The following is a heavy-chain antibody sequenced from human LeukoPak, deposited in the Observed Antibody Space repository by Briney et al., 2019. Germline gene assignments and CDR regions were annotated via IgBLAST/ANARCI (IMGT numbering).Heavy chain of an antibody. CDR3: ARGRVIYDILTGPQYYFDY. CDR2: INHSGST. J-gene: IGHJ4*02. V-gene: IGHV4-34*01. D-gene: IGHD3-9*01. CDR1: GGSFSGYY. Sequence: SETLSLTCAVYGGSFSGYYWSWIRQPPGKGLEWIGEINHSGSTNYNPSLKSRVTISVDTSKNQFSLKLSSVTAADTAVYYCARGRVIYDILTGPQYYFDYWGQGTLVTVSS.